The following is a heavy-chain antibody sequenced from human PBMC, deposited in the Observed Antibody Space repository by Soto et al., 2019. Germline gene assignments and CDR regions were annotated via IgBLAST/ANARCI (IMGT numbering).Heavy chain of an antibody. Sequence: ASVKVSCKASGYTFTSYYMHWVRQAPGQGLEWMGIINPSGGSTSYAQKFQGRVTMTRDTSTSTVYMELSSLRSEDTAVYYCARARYYYDSSGLSVDIWGQGTMVTVS. V-gene: IGHV1-46*01. D-gene: IGHD3-22*01. CDR2: INPSGGST. CDR3: ARARYYYDSSGLSVDI. CDR1: GYTFTSYY. J-gene: IGHJ3*02.